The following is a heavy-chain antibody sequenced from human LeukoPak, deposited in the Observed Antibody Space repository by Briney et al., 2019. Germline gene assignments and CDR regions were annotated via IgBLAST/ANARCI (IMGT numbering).Heavy chain of an antibody. CDR2: IDWNGAST. CDR3: ARGSTMVSDY. J-gene: IGHJ4*02. CDR1: GFTFDDYG. Sequence: PGGSLRLSCAASGFTFDDYGMSWVRQVAGQGLEWVSGIDWNGASTGYADSVKGRFTISRDNAKKSQYLQMNSLRAEDTALYYCARGSTMVSDYWGQGTLVTVSS. D-gene: IGHD3-10*01. V-gene: IGHV3-20*04.